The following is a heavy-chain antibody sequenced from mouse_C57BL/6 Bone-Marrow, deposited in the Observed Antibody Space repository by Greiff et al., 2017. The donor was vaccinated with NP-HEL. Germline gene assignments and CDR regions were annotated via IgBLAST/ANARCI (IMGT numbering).Heavy chain of an antibody. Sequence: QVQLKQSGAELVRPGASVKLSCKASGYTFTDYYINWVKQRPGQGLEWIARIYPGSGNTYYNEKFKGKATLTAEKSSSTAYMQLSSLTSEDSAVYVCARASGDDGYWGQGTTLTVSS. CDR1: GYTFTDYY. D-gene: IGHD2-2*01. CDR2: IYPGSGNT. J-gene: IGHJ2*01. V-gene: IGHV1-76*01. CDR3: ARASGDDGY.